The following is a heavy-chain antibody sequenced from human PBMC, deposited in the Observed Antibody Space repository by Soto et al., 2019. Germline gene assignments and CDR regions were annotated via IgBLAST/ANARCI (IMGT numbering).Heavy chain of an antibody. CDR2: ISYDGSNQ. CDR3: AKDQASGQGSFDS. V-gene: IGHV3-30*18. Sequence: GGSLRISWAASGFTFNIYGMHWVRQAPDKGLEWVALISYDGSNQYYADSVKGRFTISRDNSKNTLFLQMNSLRADDTAVYYCAKDQASGQGSFDSWGQGTLVTVSS. J-gene: IGHJ4*02. CDR1: GFTFNIYG.